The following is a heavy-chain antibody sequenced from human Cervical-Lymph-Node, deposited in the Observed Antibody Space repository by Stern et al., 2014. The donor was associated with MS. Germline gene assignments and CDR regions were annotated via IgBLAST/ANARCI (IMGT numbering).Heavy chain of an antibody. CDR3: ASRGGYRLALDS. CDR2: MYYYSGKT. V-gene: IGHV4-4*02. J-gene: IGHJ4*02. D-gene: IGHD3-22*01. Sequence: QVQLQESGPGLVKPSGTLSLTCAVSGGLVNSTNWWSWVRQPPGKRLEWIGAMYYYSGKTNYNGSPKRRLTISIDRSKDQFSLMLTAVTAADTAVYNCASRGGYRLALDSWGQGTLVTVSS. CDR1: GGLVNSTNW.